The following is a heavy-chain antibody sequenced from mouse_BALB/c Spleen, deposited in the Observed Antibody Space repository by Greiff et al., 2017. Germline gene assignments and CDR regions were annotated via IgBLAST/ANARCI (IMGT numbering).Heavy chain of an antibody. Sequence: EVQLVESGGGLVQPGGSLRLSCATSGFTFTDYYMSWVRQPPGKALEWLGFIRNKANGYTTEYSASVKGRLTISRDNSQSILYLQMNTLRAEDSATYYCARERNYYAMDYWGQGTSVTVSS. CDR2: IRNKANGYTT. V-gene: IGHV7-3*02. CDR3: ARERNYYAMDY. J-gene: IGHJ4*01. CDR1: GFTFTDYY.